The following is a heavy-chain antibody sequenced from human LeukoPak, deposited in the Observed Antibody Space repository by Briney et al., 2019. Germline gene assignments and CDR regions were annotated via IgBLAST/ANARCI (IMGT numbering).Heavy chain of an antibody. J-gene: IGHJ3*02. CDR3: AKDYYDILTGLAGAFDI. CDR2: IRYDGSNK. D-gene: IGHD3-9*01. CDR1: GFTFSSYG. V-gene: IGHV3-30*02. Sequence: PGGSLRLSCAASGFTFSSYGMHWVRQAPGKGLEWVAFIRYDGSNKYYADSVKGRFTISRDNSKNTLYLQMNSLRAEDTAVYYCAKDYYDILTGLAGAFDIWGQGTMVTVSS.